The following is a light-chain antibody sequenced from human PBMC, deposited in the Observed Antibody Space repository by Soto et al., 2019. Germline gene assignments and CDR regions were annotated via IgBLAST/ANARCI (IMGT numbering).Light chain of an antibody. Sequence: DIVLTQSPGTLSLSPGERGTLSCRASQTARGNYLAWYQHRPGQAPRLLIYGASSRASGIPDRFSGSGSGTDFTLTIRRLEPEDFAVYYCQQYAISPYTFGQGARLDIK. CDR2: GAS. V-gene: IGKV3-20*01. CDR3: QQYAISPYT. J-gene: IGKJ2*01. CDR1: QTARGNY.